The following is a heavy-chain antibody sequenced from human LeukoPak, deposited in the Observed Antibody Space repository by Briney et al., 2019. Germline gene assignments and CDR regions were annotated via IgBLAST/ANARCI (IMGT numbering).Heavy chain of an antibody. V-gene: IGHV3-21*01. D-gene: IGHD6-19*01. CDR1: GFTLSSYS. CDR2: FRSSGRDI. Sequence: GGSLRLSCEVSGFTLSSYSMTWVRQAPGKGLEWVSSFRSSGRDIIYGDSVRGRFTIARDDAKNSLYLQMNSLRAEDTAVYYCARGPGIAVAPLQHWGQGTLVTVSS. CDR3: ARGPGIAVAPLQH. J-gene: IGHJ1*01.